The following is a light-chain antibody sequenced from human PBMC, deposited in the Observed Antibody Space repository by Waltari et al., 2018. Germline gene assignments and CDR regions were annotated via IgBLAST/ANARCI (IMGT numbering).Light chain of an antibody. J-gene: IGKJ4*01. CDR2: GAS. CDR3: QQYDSSPLT. V-gene: IGKV3-20*01. CDR1: QSVSNSY. Sequence: EIVLTQSPGTLSLSPGERATLSCRASQSVSNSYLAWYHQKPGQAPRLLIYGASSRATGIPDRFSGSGSGTDFTLTISRLEPEDFAVYYCQQYDSSPLTFGGGTKVGIK.